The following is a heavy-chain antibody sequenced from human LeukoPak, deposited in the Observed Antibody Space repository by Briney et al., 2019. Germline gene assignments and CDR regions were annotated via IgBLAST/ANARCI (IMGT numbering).Heavy chain of an antibody. J-gene: IGHJ4*02. Sequence: HTGGPLRLSCAASGFIFSSYALSWVRQAPGKGLEWVSGISGNGGYTYYADSVKGRFTISRDNSKNTLYLQMNSLRAEDTAVYYCAKDRTMGYCSGGRCAYFDYWGQGTLVTVSS. CDR2: ISGNGGYT. D-gene: IGHD2-15*01. CDR1: GFIFSSYA. CDR3: AKDRTMGYCSGGRCAYFDY. V-gene: IGHV3-23*01.